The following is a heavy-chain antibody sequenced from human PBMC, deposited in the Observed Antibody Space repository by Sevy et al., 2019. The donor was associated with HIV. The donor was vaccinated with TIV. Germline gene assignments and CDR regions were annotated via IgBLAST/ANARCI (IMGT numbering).Heavy chain of an antibody. CDR1: GFTFSHYD. Sequence: GGSLRLSCAASGFTFSHYDMHWVRQAPGKGLEWVTCIQYDGNNKYYADSVKGRFTISRDNSKNMFFLQMNDLRAEDTALYYCAKNTAAAGVGGFDYWGQGALVTVSS. V-gene: IGHV3-30*02. J-gene: IGHJ4*02. CDR2: IQYDGNNK. D-gene: IGHD6-13*01. CDR3: AKNTAAAGVGGFDY.